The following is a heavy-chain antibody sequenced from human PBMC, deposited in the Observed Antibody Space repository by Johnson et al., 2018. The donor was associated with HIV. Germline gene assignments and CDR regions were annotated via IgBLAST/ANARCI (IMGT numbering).Heavy chain of an antibody. CDR3: ATSMGATALAFDI. CDR2: ISYDGSDK. Sequence: QVQLVESGGGVVQPGRSLRLSCAASGFTFSSYGMHWARQAPGKGLEWVATISYDGSDKYFADSVKGRFTISRDNSKNTLYLQMNSLRAEDTAVYYCATSMGATALAFDIWGQGTMVTVSS. V-gene: IGHV3-30*03. CDR1: GFTFSSYG. J-gene: IGHJ3*02. D-gene: IGHD1-26*01.